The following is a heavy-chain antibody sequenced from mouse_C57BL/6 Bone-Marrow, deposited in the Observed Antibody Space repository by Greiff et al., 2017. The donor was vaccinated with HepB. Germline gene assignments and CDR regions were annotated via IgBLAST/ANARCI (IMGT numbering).Heavy chain of an antibody. CDR3: ARNDGFAY. V-gene: IGHV1-26*01. J-gene: IGHJ3*01. CDR2: INPNNGGT. Sequence: VQLQQSGPELVKPGASVKISCKASGYTFTDYYMNWVKQSHGKSLEWIGDINPNNGGTSYNQKFKGKATLTVDKSSSTAYMELRSLTSEDSAVYYCARNDGFAYWGQGTLVTVSA. D-gene: IGHD2-12*01. CDR1: GYTFTDYY.